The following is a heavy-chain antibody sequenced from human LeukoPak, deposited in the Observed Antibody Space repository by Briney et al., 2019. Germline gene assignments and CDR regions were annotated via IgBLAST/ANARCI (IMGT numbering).Heavy chain of an antibody. CDR1: GFTFSSHA. V-gene: IGHV3-23*01. Sequence: QPGGSLRLSCAASGFTFSSHAMSWVRQAPGKGLEWVSAISGSGGSTYYADSVKGRFTISRDNSKNTLYLQMNSLRAEDTAVYYCAKDRYSSSWTGGPFQHWGQGTLVTVSS. D-gene: IGHD6-13*01. CDR2: ISGSGGST. CDR3: AKDRYSSSWTGGPFQH. J-gene: IGHJ1*01.